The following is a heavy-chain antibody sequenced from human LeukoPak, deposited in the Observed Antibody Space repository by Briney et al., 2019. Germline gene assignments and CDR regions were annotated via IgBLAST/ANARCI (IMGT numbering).Heavy chain of an antibody. CDR1: GFTFSSYA. V-gene: IGHV3-23*01. J-gene: IGHJ4*02. CDR3: AKDREALSSGYDLEYFDY. CDR2: ISGGGGTT. D-gene: IGHD5-12*01. Sequence: GGSLRLSCAASGFTFSSYAMNWVSQAPGKGLEWVSAISGGGGTTYYADSVKGRFTISRDNSKNTLFLQMNSLRAEDTAVYYCAKDREALSSGYDLEYFDYWGQGTLVTVSS.